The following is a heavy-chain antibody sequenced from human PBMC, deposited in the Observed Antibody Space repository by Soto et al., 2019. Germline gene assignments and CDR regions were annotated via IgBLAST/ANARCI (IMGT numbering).Heavy chain of an antibody. V-gene: IGHV1-69*04. J-gene: IGHJ4*02. Sequence: ASVKVSCKASGGTFSSYTISWVRQAPGQGLEWMGRIIPILGIANYAQKFQGRVTITADKSTSTAYMELSSLRSEDTAVYYCARDQGEYSGYVFDYWGQGTLVTVSS. CDR2: IIPILGIA. D-gene: IGHD5-12*01. CDR1: GGTFSSYT. CDR3: ARDQGEYSGYVFDY.